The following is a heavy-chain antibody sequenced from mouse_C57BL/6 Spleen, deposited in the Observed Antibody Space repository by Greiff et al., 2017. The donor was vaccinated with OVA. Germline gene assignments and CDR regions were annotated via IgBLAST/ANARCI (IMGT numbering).Heavy chain of an antibody. V-gene: IGHV1-82*01. CDR1: GYAFSSSW. CDR2: IYPGDGDT. Sequence: QVQLQQSGPELVKPGASVKISCKASGYAFSSSWMNWVKQRPGKGLEWIGRIYPGDGDTNYNGKFKGKATLTADKSSSTAYMQLSSLTSEDSAVYFCARKTDWEDYWGQGTTLTVSS. J-gene: IGHJ2*01. D-gene: IGHD4-1*01. CDR3: ARKTDWEDY.